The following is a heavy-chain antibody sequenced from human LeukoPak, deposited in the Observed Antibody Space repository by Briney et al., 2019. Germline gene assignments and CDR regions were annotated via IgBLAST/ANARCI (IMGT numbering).Heavy chain of an antibody. Sequence: PGGSLRLSCAASGFTFSSYEMNWVRQAPGKGLEWVSYISSSGSTIYYADSVKGRFTISRDNAKNSLYLQMNSLRAEDTAVYYCARDTPPRGLWFGESDYYYYMDVWGKGTTVTNSS. CDR3: ARDTPPRGLWFGESDYYYYMDV. CDR1: GFTFSSYE. D-gene: IGHD3-10*01. V-gene: IGHV3-48*03. J-gene: IGHJ6*03. CDR2: ISSSGSTI.